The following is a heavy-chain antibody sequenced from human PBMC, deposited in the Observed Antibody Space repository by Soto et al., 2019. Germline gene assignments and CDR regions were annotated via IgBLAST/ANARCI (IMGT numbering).Heavy chain of an antibody. D-gene: IGHD3-16*02. CDR2: ISGSGGST. Sequence: AGGSLRLSCAASGFTFSSYAMSWVRQAPGKGLEWVSAISGSGGSTYYADSVKGRFTISRDNSKNTLYLQMNSLRAEDTAVYYCAQAITFGGVIDPYYYYGMDVWGQGTTVTVSS. CDR1: GFTFSSYA. V-gene: IGHV3-23*01. J-gene: IGHJ6*02. CDR3: AQAITFGGVIDPYYYYGMDV.